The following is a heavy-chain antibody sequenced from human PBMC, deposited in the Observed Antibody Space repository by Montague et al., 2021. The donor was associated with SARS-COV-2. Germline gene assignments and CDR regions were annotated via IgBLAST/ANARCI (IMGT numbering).Heavy chain of an antibody. J-gene: IGHJ4*02. CDR2: IYTSGTT. CDR3: ARAHSGSWAHLDN. CDR1: GGSISSGSYY. V-gene: IGHV4-61*02. D-gene: IGHD5-12*01. Sequence: TLSLTCTVSGGSISSGSYYWSWIQQPAGKGLEWIGRIYTSGTTDYSFSPKSRVTISVDTSKNQFSLKLTSVTAADTAVYYCARAHSGSWAHLDNWGQGSLVTVSS.